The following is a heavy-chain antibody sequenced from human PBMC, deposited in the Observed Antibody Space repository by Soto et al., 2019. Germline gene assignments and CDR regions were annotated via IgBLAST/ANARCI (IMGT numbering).Heavy chain of an antibody. V-gene: IGHV2-5*02. CDR3: ALHFDRSGYYGS. Sequence: QITLKESGPTLVKPTQTLTLTCTFSGISLSTRGVGVAWIRQPPGKALEWLALIYWDDDKRYSPSLKSRLTITNDTSKNQVVLTMTNMDPVDTATYYCALHFDRSGYYGSWGQGTLVTVSS. CDR1: GISLSTRGVG. D-gene: IGHD3-22*01. CDR2: IYWDDDK. J-gene: IGHJ5*02.